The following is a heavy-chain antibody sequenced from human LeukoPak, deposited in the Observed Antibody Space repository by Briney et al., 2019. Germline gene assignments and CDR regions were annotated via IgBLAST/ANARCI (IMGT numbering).Heavy chain of an antibody. D-gene: IGHD6-13*01. CDR3: ARVYTGSSWDYYYYMDV. CDR1: GYSISNGHY. J-gene: IGHJ6*03. CDR2: ISHTGSS. V-gene: IGHV4-38-2*02. Sequence: KASETLSLTCTVSGYSISNGHYWGWIRQPPGKGLEWIGSISHTGSSYYNPSLKSRVTISVDTSKNQFSLRLSSVTAADTAVYYCARVYTGSSWDYYYYMDVWGKGTTVTVSS.